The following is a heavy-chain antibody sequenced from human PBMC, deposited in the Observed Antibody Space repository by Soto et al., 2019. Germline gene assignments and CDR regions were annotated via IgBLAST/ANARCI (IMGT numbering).Heavy chain of an antibody. CDR1: GGSITSSFY. D-gene: IGHD6-13*01. J-gene: IGHJ6*02. CDR2: IYGTGNT. V-gene: IGHV4-39*01. Sequence: QLQLQESGPGLVKPSETLSLSCTVSGGSITSSFYWGWIRQPPGKGLEWIGSIYGTGNTYYNPSLKGRVTISADTSRIQCSLNLISVTAADPAVYYCRSSSRYSTDVWGQGATVTVSS. CDR3: RSSSRYSTDV.